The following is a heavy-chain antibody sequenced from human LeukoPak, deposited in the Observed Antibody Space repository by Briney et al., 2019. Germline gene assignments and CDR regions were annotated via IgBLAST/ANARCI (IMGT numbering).Heavy chain of an antibody. J-gene: IGHJ4*02. V-gene: IGHV4-59*01. Sequence: SETLSLTCIVSGASISSYYWSWIRQPPGKGLEWIGYIYYSGSTNYNPSLKSRVTISVDTSQNQFSLKLSSVTAADTAVYYCASFDYYDSSGLDFWGQGTLVTVSS. CDR2: IYYSGST. CDR1: GASISSYY. CDR3: ASFDYYDSSGLDF. D-gene: IGHD3-22*01.